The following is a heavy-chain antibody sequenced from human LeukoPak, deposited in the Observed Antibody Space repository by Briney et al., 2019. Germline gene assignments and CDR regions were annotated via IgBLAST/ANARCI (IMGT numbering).Heavy chain of an antibody. CDR2: ISGSGGST. CDR1: GFTFSSYG. Sequence: GGSLRLSCAASGFTFSSYGMSWARQAPGKGLEWVSAISGSGGSTYYADSVKGRFTISRDNAKNSLYLQMTSLRAEDTAVYYCARSPIAAAGTAFDSWGQGTLVTVSS. D-gene: IGHD6-13*01. V-gene: IGHV3-23*01. J-gene: IGHJ4*02. CDR3: ARSPIAAAGTAFDS.